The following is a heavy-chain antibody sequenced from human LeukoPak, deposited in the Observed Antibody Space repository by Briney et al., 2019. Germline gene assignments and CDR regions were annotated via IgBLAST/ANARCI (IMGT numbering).Heavy chain of an antibody. CDR1: GGSISSGGYS. J-gene: IGHJ6*03. CDR2: ISYSGST. CDR3: ARGGYYYDSSGYYPSMDV. V-gene: IGHV4-30-4*07. Sequence: PSQTLSLTCAVSGGSISSGGYSWSWIRQPPGKGLEWIGYISYSGSTYYNPSLKSRVTISVYTSKNQFSLKLSSVTAADTAVYYCARGGYYYDSSGYYPSMDVWGNGTTVTVSS. D-gene: IGHD3-22*01.